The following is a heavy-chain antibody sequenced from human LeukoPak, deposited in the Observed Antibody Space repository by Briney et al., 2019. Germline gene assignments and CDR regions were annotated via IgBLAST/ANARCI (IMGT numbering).Heavy chain of an antibody. J-gene: IGHJ4*02. Sequence: SETLSLTCTVSGGSISSYYWSWIRQPPGKGLEWIGYIYYSGSTNYNPSLKSRVAISVDTSKNQFSLKPSSVTAADTAVYYCARGTVTGGSYFDFDYWGQGTLVTVSS. CDR1: GGSISSYY. CDR3: ARGTVTGGSYFDFDY. CDR2: IYYSGST. V-gene: IGHV4-59*01. D-gene: IGHD1-26*01.